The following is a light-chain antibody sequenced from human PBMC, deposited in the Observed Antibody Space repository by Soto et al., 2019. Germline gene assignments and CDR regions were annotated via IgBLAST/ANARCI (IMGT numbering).Light chain of an antibody. J-gene: IGLJ2*01. CDR1: SSDVGGYNY. V-gene: IGLV2-8*01. CDR2: EVY. CDR3: SSYAASDSFVV. Sequence: QSVLTQPPSASGSPGQSVTISCTGTSSDVGGYNYVSWYQHHPDKAPKLIIYEVYKRPSGVPDRFSGPKSGNTASLTVSGLQAEDEAEYYCSSYAASDSFVVFGGGTKLTVL.